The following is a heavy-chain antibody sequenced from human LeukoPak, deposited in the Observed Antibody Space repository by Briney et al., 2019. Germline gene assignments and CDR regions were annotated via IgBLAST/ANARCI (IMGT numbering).Heavy chain of an antibody. J-gene: IGHJ4*02. CDR1: GFTFSSYS. CDR2: ISSSSSYI. CDR3: ARLSKVAGTLDY. D-gene: IGHD2-15*01. Sequence: GGSLRLSCAASGFTFSSYSMNWVRQAPGKGLEWVSSISSSSSYIYCADSVKGRFTISRDNAKNSLYLQMNSLRAEDTAVYYCARLSKVAGTLDYWGQGTLVTVSS. V-gene: IGHV3-21*01.